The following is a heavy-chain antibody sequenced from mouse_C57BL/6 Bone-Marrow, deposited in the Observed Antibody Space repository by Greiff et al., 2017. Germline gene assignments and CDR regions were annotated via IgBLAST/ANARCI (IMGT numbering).Heavy chain of an antibody. J-gene: IGHJ1*03. CDR3: ARPYYSNYWYCEV. D-gene: IGHD2-5*01. CDR1: GYTFTSYW. V-gene: IGHV1-55*01. Sequence: QVQLQQPGAELVKPGASVKMSCKASGYTFTSYWITWVKQRPGQGLEWIGDIYPGSGSTNYNEKFKIKATLTVDTSSSTAYMQLISLTSEDSAVYYCARPYYSNYWYCEVWGTVTTGTVSS. CDR2: IYPGSGST.